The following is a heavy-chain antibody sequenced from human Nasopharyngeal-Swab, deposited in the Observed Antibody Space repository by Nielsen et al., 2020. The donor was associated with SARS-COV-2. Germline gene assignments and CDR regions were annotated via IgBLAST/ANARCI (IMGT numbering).Heavy chain of an antibody. V-gene: IGHV4-39*01. CDR3: ARYGERITIFGVVIKEAFDI. Sequence: WIRQPPGKGLEWIGTINYSGSTYYNPSLKSRVTISVDTSRNQFSLKLSSVTAADTAVYYCARYGERITIFGVVIKEAFDIWGQGTMVTVSS. D-gene: IGHD3-3*01. CDR2: INYSGST. J-gene: IGHJ3*02.